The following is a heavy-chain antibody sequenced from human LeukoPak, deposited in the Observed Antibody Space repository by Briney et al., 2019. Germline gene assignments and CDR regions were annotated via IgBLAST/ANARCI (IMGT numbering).Heavy chain of an antibody. Sequence: GGSLRLSCAASGFNFSSLWMHWVRQVPGKGLVWVSRINYDGSRTSYADSVKGRFTISRDNSKNTLYLQMNSLRAEDTAVYYCAKIGSGSFSENDYWGQGTLVTVSS. J-gene: IGHJ4*02. D-gene: IGHD1-26*01. CDR1: GFNFSSLW. CDR2: INYDGSRT. V-gene: IGHV3-74*01. CDR3: AKIGSGSFSENDY.